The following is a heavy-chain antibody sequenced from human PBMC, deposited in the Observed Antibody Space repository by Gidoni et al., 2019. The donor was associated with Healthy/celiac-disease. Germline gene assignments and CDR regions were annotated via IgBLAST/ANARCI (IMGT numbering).Heavy chain of an antibody. Sequence: QVQLVESGGGLVKPGGSLRLSCAASGFTFSDYYMSWIRQAPGKGLEWVSYISSSSSYTNYADSVKGRFTISRDNAKNSLYLQMNSLRAEDTAVYYCARDTSSGSYYYIYYYGMDVWGQGTTVTVSS. CDR1: GFTFSDYY. CDR2: ISSSSSYT. J-gene: IGHJ6*02. V-gene: IGHV3-11*06. CDR3: ARDTSSGSYYYIYYYGMDV. D-gene: IGHD3-10*01.